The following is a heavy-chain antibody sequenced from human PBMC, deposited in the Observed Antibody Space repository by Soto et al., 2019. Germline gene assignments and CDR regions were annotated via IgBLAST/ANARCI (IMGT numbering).Heavy chain of an antibody. D-gene: IGHD3-16*01. CDR2: IYYSGNT. J-gene: IGHJ4*02. CDR1: GGSTSSDNY. V-gene: IGHV4-30-4*01. Sequence: PSETLSLTCTVSGGSTSSDNYWSWIRQPPGKGLEWIGHIYYSGNTDYNPSLKSRLAISIDTSKNQFSLKLSSVTAADTAVYFCAREGGESSDGLYYFDSCGPGSLVTVSS. CDR3: AREGGESSDGLYYFDS.